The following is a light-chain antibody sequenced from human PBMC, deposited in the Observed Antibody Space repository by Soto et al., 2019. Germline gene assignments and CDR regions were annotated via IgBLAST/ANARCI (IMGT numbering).Light chain of an antibody. V-gene: IGLV2-23*01. CDR3: CSYAGSNSWV. CDR2: EAT. CDR1: SSDFGNYDL. J-gene: IGLJ3*02. Sequence: QSALTQPASVSGSPGQSITISCTGTSSDFGNYDLVSWYQHHPGEAPKLMIYEATRRPSGISDRFSGSKSGNTASLTISGLQAEDEAHYYCCSYAGSNSWVFGGGTKLTVL.